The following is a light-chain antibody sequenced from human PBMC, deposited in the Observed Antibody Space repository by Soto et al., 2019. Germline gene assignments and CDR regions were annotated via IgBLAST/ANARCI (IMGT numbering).Light chain of an antibody. J-gene: IGLJ1*01. V-gene: IGLV1-40*01. CDR1: SSNIGAGYE. Sequence: QLVLTQPPSVSGAPGQRVTISCTGSSSNIGAGYEVHWYQQLPGTAPKLLIYGNNNRPSGVPDRFSGSKSGTSASLAITGLQAEYEADYYCQSYDSSLSALYVFGTGTKVTVL. CDR2: GNN. CDR3: QSYDSSLSALYV.